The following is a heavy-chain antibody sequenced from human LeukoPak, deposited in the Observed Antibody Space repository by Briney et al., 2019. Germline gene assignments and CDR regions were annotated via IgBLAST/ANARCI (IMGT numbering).Heavy chain of an antibody. Sequence: PGRSLRLSCAASGFTFSSYGMHWVRQAPGKGLEWVAVISYDGSNKYYADSVKGRFTISRDNAKNTLYLQMNSLRAEDTAVYNCAKDGGMAIGGQGTLVTVSS. J-gene: IGHJ4*02. CDR2: ISYDGSNK. V-gene: IGHV3-30*18. CDR3: AKDGGMAI. D-gene: IGHD5-24*01. CDR1: GFTFSSYG.